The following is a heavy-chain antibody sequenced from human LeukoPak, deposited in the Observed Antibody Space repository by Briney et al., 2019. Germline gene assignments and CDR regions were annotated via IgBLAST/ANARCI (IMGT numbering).Heavy chain of an antibody. CDR2: IWYDGSNK. CDR1: GFTFSSYG. V-gene: IGHV3-33*01. Sequence: GGSLRLSCAASGFTFSSYGMHWVRQAPGKGLEWVAVIWYDGSNKYYADSVKGRFTISRDNSKNTLYLQMNSLRAEDTAVYYCASGYYYDSSGYYDGYYWGQGTLVTVSS. D-gene: IGHD3-22*01. J-gene: IGHJ4*02. CDR3: ASGYYYDSSGYYDGYY.